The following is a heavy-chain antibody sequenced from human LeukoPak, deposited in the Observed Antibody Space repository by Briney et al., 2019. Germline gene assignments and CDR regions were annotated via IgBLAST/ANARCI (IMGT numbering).Heavy chain of an antibody. CDR1: GHTLTELS. CDR3: VTDRGAINAFDI. CDR2: FDPGDGER. D-gene: IGHD2-15*01. Sequence: ASVKASCKVSGHTLTELSIHWVRQAPGKGLEWMGRFDPGDGERVYAQRLQGRVSMTEDTSTDTAYMDLRSLRSEDTAMYYCVTDRGAINAFDIWGQGTMVTVSS. J-gene: IGHJ3*02. V-gene: IGHV1-24*01.